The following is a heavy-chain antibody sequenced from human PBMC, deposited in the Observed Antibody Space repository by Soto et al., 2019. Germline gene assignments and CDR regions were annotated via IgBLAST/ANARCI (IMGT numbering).Heavy chain of an antibody. Sequence: ASVKVSCKASGYTFTGYYMHWVRQAPGQGLEWMGWINPNSGGTNYAQKFQGWVTMTRDTSISTAYMELNSLRAEDTAVYYCASLGIAARPRPIGPGYYYYYGMDVWGQGTTVTVSS. CDR2: INPNSGGT. CDR3: ASLGIAARPRPIGPGYYYYYGMDV. J-gene: IGHJ6*02. D-gene: IGHD6-6*01. V-gene: IGHV1-2*04. CDR1: GYTFTGYY.